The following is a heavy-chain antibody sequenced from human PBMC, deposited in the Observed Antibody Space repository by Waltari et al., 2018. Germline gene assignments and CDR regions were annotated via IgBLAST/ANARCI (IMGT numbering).Heavy chain of an antibody. CDR1: GGTFGSYA. CDR2: IKPVLGTT. D-gene: IGHD2-21*01. V-gene: IGHV1-69*13. J-gene: IGHJ2*01. CDR3: ARDRHFSDGGAYYESGL. Sequence: QVQLVQSGSEVKKPGSSVKVSCKASGGTFGSYAVSWVRQATGQGLEWVGGIKPVLGTTTYAQKFQDRVTLIADDSSSTVYMELSSLKSDDTAVYYCARDRHFSDGGAYYESGLWGRGTLVTVSS.